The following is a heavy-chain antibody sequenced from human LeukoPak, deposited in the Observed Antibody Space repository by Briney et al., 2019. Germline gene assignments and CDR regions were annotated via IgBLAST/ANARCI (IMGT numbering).Heavy chain of an antibody. D-gene: IGHD6-19*01. CDR3: ASLPWLVRWIYY. CDR1: GFTFSSLA. V-gene: IGHV3-21*01. CDR2: ISSNSSYI. J-gene: IGHJ4*02. Sequence: PGGSLRLSCVASGFTFSSLAINWVRQAPGKGLEWVSSISSNSSYIQYADSVKGRFTISRDNARNSLYLQMNNLRAEDTAVYYCASLPWLVRWIYYWGQGTLVTVSS.